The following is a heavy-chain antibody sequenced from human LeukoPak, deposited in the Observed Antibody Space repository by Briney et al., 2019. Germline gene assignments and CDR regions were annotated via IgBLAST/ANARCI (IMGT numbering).Heavy chain of an antibody. Sequence: PGGSLRLSCAASGFTFDVYGMSWVRHGPGMGLEWVSGINWNGGSTAYADSVKGRFAISRDNAKNSLYLQMNSLRAEDTALYYCVRQYSSGWYYFDYWGQGTLVTVSS. D-gene: IGHD6-19*01. CDR2: INWNGGST. J-gene: IGHJ4*02. CDR3: VRQYSSGWYYFDY. CDR1: GFTFDVYG. V-gene: IGHV3-20*04.